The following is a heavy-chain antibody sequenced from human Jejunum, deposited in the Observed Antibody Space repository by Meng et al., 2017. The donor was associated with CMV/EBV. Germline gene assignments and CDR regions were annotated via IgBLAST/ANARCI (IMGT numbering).Heavy chain of an antibody. Sequence: SCEGSGFTFSKHWMTWVRQAPGNGLEWVANIKEDGSEKYYVDAVKGRFTISRDNVENSLFLQMNSLRADDTAVYYCARDRNLTFWGQGTLVTVSS. CDR1: GFTFSKHW. D-gene: IGHD3-9*01. CDR2: IKEDGSEK. J-gene: IGHJ4*02. V-gene: IGHV3-7*01. CDR3: ARDRNLTF.